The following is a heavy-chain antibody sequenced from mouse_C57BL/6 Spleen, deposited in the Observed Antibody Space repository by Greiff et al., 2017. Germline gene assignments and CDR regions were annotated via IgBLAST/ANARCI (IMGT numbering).Heavy chain of an antibody. J-gene: IGHJ2*01. V-gene: IGHV1-82*01. CDR1: GYSFSSSW. CDR2: IYPGDGDT. Sequence: QVQLQQSGPELVKPGASVKISCKASGYSFSSSWMNWVKQRPGKGLEWIGRIYPGDGDTNYNGKFKGKATLTADKSSSTAYMQISSLTSEDSAVYFWASGRSNYGSLYFDYWGKGT. CDR3: ASGRSNYGSLYFDY. D-gene: IGHD2-5*01.